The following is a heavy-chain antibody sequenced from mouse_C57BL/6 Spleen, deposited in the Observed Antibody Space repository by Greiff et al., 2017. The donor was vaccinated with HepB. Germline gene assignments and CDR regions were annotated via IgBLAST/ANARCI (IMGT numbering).Heavy chain of an antibody. CDR1: GYTFTSYW. J-gene: IGHJ1*03. CDR2: IDPNSGGT. V-gene: IGHV1-72*01. Sequence: VQLQQPGAELVKPGASVKLSCKASGYTFTSYWMHWVKQRPGRGLEWIGRIDPNSGGTKYNEKFKGKATMTVDKPSSTAYMQLSRLTSEDSAVYYCERGLYSNLLYWYFDGWGTGTTVTVSS. D-gene: IGHD2-5*01. CDR3: ERGLYSNLLYWYFDG.